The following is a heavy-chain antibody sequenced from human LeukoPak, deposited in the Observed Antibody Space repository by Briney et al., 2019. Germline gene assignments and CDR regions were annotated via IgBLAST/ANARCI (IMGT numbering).Heavy chain of an antibody. CDR3: ARMSGSGTYYKTSMYFDY. Sequence: GESLRLSCAASGFTFSTFWMTWVRQAPGKGLEWVANIKQDASEKYYVDSVKGRFTISRDNAKNSLYLQMNSLRAEDTAVYYCARMSGSGTYYKTSMYFDYWGQGTLVTVSS. V-gene: IGHV3-7*03. CDR2: IKQDASEK. D-gene: IGHD3-10*01. CDR1: GFTFSTFW. J-gene: IGHJ4*02.